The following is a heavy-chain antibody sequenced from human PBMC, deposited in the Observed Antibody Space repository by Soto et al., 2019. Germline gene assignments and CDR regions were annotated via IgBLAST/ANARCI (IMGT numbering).Heavy chain of an antibody. V-gene: IGHV3-9*01. CDR2: ISWNSGSI. D-gene: IGHD6-19*01. J-gene: IGHJ3*02. CDR3: AKGRIAVADFDAFDI. CDR1: GFTFDDYA. Sequence: DVQLVESGGGLVQPGRSLRLSCAASGFTFDDYAMHWVRQAPGKGLEWVSGISWNSGSIGYADSVKGRFTISRDNAKNSLYLQMNSLRAEDTALYYCAKGRIAVADFDAFDIWGQGTMVTVSS.